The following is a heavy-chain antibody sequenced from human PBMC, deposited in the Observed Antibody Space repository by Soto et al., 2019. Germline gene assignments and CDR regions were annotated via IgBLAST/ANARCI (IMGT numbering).Heavy chain of an antibody. D-gene: IGHD6-19*01. Sequence: SETLSLTCAVSGGSISSYYWSWIRQPPGKGLEWIGYIYYSGSTNYNPSLKSRVTISVDTSKNQFSLKLSSVTAADTAVYYCARASIAVAGRGFDNWFDPWGQGTLVTVSS. CDR1: GGSISSYY. CDR3: ARASIAVAGRGFDNWFDP. J-gene: IGHJ5*02. V-gene: IGHV4-59*01. CDR2: IYYSGST.